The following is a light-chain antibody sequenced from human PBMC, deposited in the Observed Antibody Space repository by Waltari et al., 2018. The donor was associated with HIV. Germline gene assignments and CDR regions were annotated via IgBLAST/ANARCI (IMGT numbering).Light chain of an antibody. CDR3: ASYRYSSRTYV. Sequence: QSALPQPASFSPSPGQSIKISCIETSNDVGDYNHFSCYQQQPDKAPRLMIYDVTNRPSGVSTRFSGSKSGNTASLAISGLQAEDEAIYYCASYRYSSRTYVFGTGTIVTVL. V-gene: IGLV2-14*03. CDR2: DVT. J-gene: IGLJ1*01. CDR1: SNDVGDYNH.